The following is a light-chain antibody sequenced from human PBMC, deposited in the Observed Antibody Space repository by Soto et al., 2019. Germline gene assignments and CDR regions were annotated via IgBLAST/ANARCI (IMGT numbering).Light chain of an antibody. CDR2: DAS. V-gene: IGKV3-11*01. CDR3: QQRSDWLLT. J-gene: IGKJ4*01. Sequence: VVLTQSPAPLSLSPGEGAPLSCRASQSVSSYLAWCQQKPGQAPRLLIYDASNGATGIPARFSGSGSGTDFTLTISSLGPEDFAVYDCQQRSDWLLTFGGGTKVDIK. CDR1: QSVSSY.